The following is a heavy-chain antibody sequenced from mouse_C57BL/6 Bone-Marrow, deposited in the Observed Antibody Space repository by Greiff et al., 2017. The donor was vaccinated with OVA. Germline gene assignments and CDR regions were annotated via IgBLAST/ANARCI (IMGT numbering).Heavy chain of an antibody. Sequence: DVQLVESGGGLVQPGGSLSLSCAASGFTFTDYYMSWVRQPPGKALEWLGFIRNEANGYTTEYSASVKGRFTISRDNSQSILYLRMNALRAEDSATYYCARYGRYFDVWGTGTTVTVSS. J-gene: IGHJ1*03. CDR1: GFTFTDYY. CDR2: IRNEANGYTT. V-gene: IGHV7-3*01. CDR3: ARYGRYFDV.